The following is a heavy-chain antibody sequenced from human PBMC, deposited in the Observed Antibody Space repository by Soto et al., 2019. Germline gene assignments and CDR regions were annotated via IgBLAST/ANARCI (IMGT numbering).Heavy chain of an antibody. V-gene: IGHV4-31*03. CDR1: GGSISSGGYY. J-gene: IGHJ6*02. D-gene: IGHD2-2*01. Sequence: QVQLQESGPGLVKPSQTLSLTCTVSGGSISSGGYYWSWIRQHPGKGLEWIGYIYYSGSTYYNPSLTSRVTISVDTSKNQFSLKLSSVTAADTAVYYCARGWCISTSCPYGMDVWGQGTTVTVSS. CDR2: IYYSGST. CDR3: ARGWCISTSCPYGMDV.